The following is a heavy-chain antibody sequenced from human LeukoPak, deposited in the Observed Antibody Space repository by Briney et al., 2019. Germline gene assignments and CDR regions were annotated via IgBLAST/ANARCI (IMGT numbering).Heavy chain of an antibody. D-gene: IGHD6-13*01. V-gene: IGHV4-39*07. CDR1: GGSISSSSYY. Sequence: KSSETLSLTCTVSGGSISSSSYYWGWIRQPPGKGLEWIGNIYYSGSTYYNPSLKSRVTISVDTSKNQFSLNLNSVTAADTAVYYCARLYSSSWYSIDYWGQGTLVAVSS. CDR2: IYYSGST. CDR3: ARLYSSSWYSIDY. J-gene: IGHJ4*02.